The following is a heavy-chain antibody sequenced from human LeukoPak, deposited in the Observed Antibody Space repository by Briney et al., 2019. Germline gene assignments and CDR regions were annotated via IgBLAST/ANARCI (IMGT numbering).Heavy chain of an antibody. CDR1: GFTLSDHY. V-gene: IGHV3-72*01. CDR2: TKTKANSYTT. Sequence: GGSLRLSCAASGFTLSDHYMDWVRQAPGKALEWVGRTKTKANSYTTEYAASVKGRFTISRDDSKNSLYLHMNSLQTEDTAAYYCARGHYGFDVWGQGTTVAVSS. J-gene: IGHJ6*02. CDR3: ARGHYGFDV.